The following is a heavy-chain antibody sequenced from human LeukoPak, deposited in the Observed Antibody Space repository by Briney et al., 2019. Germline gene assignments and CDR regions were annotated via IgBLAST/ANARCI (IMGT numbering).Heavy chain of an antibody. J-gene: IGHJ4*02. V-gene: IGHV3-74*01. Sequence: GGALRLSCAASGFTISSFRMHWVRQAPGKGLVWVARINSDSTRTSYVDSVKGRFTISRDNAKNTVYLQMSSLRADDTAIYYCARGAYSFDYWGQGILVTVSS. CDR2: INSDSTRT. CDR1: GFTISSFR. D-gene: IGHD4-11*01. CDR3: ARGAYSFDY.